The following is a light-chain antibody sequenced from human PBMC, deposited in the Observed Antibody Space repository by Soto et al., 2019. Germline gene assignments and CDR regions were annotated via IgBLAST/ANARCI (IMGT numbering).Light chain of an antibody. Sequence: VSLSERASMSCRHSLSVLANSNNKNYLAWFQQKPGQPPKLLIYGASTRASGVPARFSGSGSATDFTLTISSLQAEDGAVYYCQQYHSQPITFGQGT. V-gene: IGKV4-1*01. CDR1: LSVLANSNNKNY. CDR2: GAS. J-gene: IGKJ5*01. CDR3: QQYHSQPIT.